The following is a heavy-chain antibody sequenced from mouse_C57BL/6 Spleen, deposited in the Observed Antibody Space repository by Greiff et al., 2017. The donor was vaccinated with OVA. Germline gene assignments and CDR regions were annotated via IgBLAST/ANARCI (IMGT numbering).Heavy chain of an antibody. CDR1: GFTFSDYY. Sequence: DVKLVESEGGLVQPGSSMKLSCTASGFTFSDYYMAWVRQVPEKGLEWVANINYDGSSTYYLDSLKSRFIISRDNAKNILYLQMSSLKSEDTATYYGARERDWDVGYAMDYWGQGTSVTVSS. D-gene: IGHD4-1*01. V-gene: IGHV5-16*01. CDR3: ARERDWDVGYAMDY. J-gene: IGHJ4*01. CDR2: INYDGSST.